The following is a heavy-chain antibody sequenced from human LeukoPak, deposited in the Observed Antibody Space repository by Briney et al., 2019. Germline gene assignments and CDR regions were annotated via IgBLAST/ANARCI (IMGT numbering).Heavy chain of an antibody. CDR2: INGRGDNT. J-gene: IGHJ5*02. CDR3: AKDRVSPGFNWFDP. D-gene: IGHD2/OR15-2a*01. V-gene: IGHV3-23*01. CDR1: GVIISSYA. Sequence: PGGSLRLSCAASGVIISSYAMSWVRQAPGKGLEWDSAINGRGDNTYYADFVKGRFTISRDNSKSTVYLQMNSLRTEDTAVYYCAKDRVSPGFNWFDPWGQGTLVTVSS.